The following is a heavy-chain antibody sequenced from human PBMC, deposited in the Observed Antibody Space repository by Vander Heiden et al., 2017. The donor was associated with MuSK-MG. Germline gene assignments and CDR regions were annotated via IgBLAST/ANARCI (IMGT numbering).Heavy chain of an antibody. D-gene: IGHD5-12*01. Sequence: QVQLQESGPGLVKPSQTLSLACTVSCASISRGGYYWSRVRQHTGKGLEWIGYIYYRGTIYYNPSLESRVRISVQTSKNQFSLQLSSVTAADTAVYYCAWNSGYDYFDYCGQVSLVTVSS. V-gene: IGHV4-31*03. CDR3: AWNSGYDYFDY. CDR1: CASISRGGYY. CDR2: IYYRGTI. J-gene: IGHJ4*02.